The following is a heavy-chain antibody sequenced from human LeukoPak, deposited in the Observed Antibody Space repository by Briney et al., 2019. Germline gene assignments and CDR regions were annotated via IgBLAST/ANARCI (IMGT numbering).Heavy chain of an antibody. CDR3: ARDRYLEYSSSFDY. V-gene: IGHV1-18*01. J-gene: IGHJ4*02. CDR1: GYTFTSYG. Sequence: AAVTVSCKSSGYTFTSYGISLVRQAPGQGLEWMGWISAYNGNTNYAQKLQGRVTMTTDTSTSTAYMELRRLRSDDTAVYYCARDRYLEYSSSFDYWGQGTLVTVSS. D-gene: IGHD6-6*01. CDR2: ISAYNGNT.